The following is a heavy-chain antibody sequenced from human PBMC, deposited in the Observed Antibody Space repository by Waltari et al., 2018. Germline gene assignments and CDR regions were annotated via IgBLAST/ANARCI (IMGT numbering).Heavy chain of an antibody. V-gene: IGHV3-30*18. CDR1: GFTFSSYG. CDR2: ISYDGSNK. J-gene: IGHJ3*02. D-gene: IGHD3-10*01. Sequence: QVQLVESGGGVVQPGRSLRLSCAASGFTFSSYGMHWVRQAPGKGLEWVAVISYDGSNKYYADSVKGRFTISRDNSKNTLYLQMNSLRAEDTAVYYCAKLLWFGEADAFDIWGQGTMVTVSS. CDR3: AKLLWFGEADAFDI.